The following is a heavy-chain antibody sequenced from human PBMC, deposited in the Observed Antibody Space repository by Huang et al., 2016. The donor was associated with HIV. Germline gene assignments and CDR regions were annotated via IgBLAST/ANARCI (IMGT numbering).Heavy chain of an antibody. D-gene: IGHD5-18*01. CDR2: SSPLHETT. CDR3: ARGVGNSNRGFDI. J-gene: IGHJ4*02. V-gene: IGHV1-69*01. Sequence: WVRHAPGHVSEWIGGSSPLHETTELAKKFRGRVTLTADESTNTAFMELSGLTSQDTAVYYCARGVGNSNRGFDIWGQGTLVTVS.